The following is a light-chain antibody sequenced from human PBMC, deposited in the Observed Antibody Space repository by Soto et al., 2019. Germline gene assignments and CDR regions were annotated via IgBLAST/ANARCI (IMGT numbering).Light chain of an antibody. J-gene: IGKJ1*01. Sequence: EIVMTQSPATLSVSPGERATLSCRASQSVSNSLAWYQKKPGQAPRLLIYGASTRATGIPARFSGSGSGTEFSLTISVLQSEDFAFYYCQQYNNWWTFGQGTRVDIK. CDR3: QQYNNWWT. V-gene: IGKV3-15*01. CDR2: GAS. CDR1: QSVSNS.